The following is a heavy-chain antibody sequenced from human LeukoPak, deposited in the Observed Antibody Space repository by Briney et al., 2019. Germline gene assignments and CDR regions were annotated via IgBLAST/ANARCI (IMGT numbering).Heavy chain of an antibody. D-gene: IGHD3-16*01. V-gene: IGHV4-30-4*01. J-gene: IGHJ6*02. CDR3: AREGRLGGYGMDV. CDR1: AGSISSGDYF. Sequence: SQTLSLTCTVSAGSISSGDYFWSWTRQPPGKGLEWIGYISYSGSTYYNPSLKSRVTISVDTSKNQFSLKLSSVTAADTAVYYCAREGRLGGYGMDVWGQGTTVTVS. CDR2: ISYSGST.